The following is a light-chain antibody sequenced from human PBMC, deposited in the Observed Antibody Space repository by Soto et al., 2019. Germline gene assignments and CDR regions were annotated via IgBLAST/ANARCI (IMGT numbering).Light chain of an antibody. CDR1: STDVGAYNY. CDR2: EVT. CDR3: ASYAGGKNFYV. Sequence: QSVLTQPPSASGSPGQSVTISCTGTSTDVGAYNYVSWYQQHPGKAPKLMIYEVTKRPSGVPDRFSGSKSGNTASLTVSGLQTEDEADYHCASYAGGKNFYVFGTGTKLTVL. J-gene: IGLJ1*01. V-gene: IGLV2-8*01.